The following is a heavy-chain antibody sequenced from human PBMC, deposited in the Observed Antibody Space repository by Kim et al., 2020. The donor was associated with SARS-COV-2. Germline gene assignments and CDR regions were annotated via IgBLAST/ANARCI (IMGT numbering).Heavy chain of an antibody. CDR3: ARMGGSGSYYNSGVDY. J-gene: IGHJ4*02. D-gene: IGHD3-10*01. CDR2: IYYSGST. V-gene: IGHV4-31*03. CDR1: GGSISSGGYY. Sequence: SETLSLTCTVSGGSISSGGYYWSWIRQHPGKGLEWIGYIYYSGSTYYNPSLKSRVTISVDTSKNQFSLKLSSVTAADTAVYYCARMGGSGSYYNSGVDYWGQGTLVTVSS.